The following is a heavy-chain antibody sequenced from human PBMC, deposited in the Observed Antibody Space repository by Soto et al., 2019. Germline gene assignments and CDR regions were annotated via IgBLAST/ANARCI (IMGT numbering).Heavy chain of an antibody. J-gene: IGHJ4*02. CDR1: FYSFSTYG. CDR2: ISPRNGNT. Sequence: ASVXVSFKSCFYSFSTYGINFFLQAPGQRLEWLGWISPRNGNTNYAQNVQGRVTLTTDASTGTAYLELKNLRSDDTAVYYCARVKLLTKKEFELWGQGTLV. V-gene: IGHV1-18*04. CDR3: ARVKLLTKKEFEL. D-gene: IGHD3-9*01.